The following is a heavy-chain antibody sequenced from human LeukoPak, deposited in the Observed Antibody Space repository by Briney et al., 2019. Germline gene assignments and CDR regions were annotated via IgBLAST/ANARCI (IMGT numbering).Heavy chain of an antibody. CDR1: GFTVSSNH. D-gene: IGHD5-18*01. Sequence: PGGSLRLSCAASGFTVSSNHMNWVRQAPGKGLEWVSVIYSGGSTYYADSVKGRFTISRDNSKNTLYLQMNSLRAEDTAVYYCARDYRYRADTAMVNYYYYGMDVWGQGTTVTVSS. J-gene: IGHJ6*02. V-gene: IGHV3-66*01. CDR3: ARDYRYRADTAMVNYYYYGMDV. CDR2: IYSGGST.